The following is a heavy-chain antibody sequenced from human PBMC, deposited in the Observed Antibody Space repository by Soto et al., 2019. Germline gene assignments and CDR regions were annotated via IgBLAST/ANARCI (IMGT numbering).Heavy chain of an antibody. CDR2: INPSGDTT. CDR3: ATXPSNGRDDAFXI. V-gene: IGHV1-46*01. CDR1: GNTFTKYY. D-gene: IGHD2-8*01. Sequence: GASVKVSCKASGNTFTKYYMHWVRQAPGQGLEWMGIINPSGDTTIYAQKFQGRVTMTRDTSTSTVYMDLSSLRSGDTAVYYCATXPSNGRDDAFXIWGQGTMVXVSS. J-gene: IGHJ3*02.